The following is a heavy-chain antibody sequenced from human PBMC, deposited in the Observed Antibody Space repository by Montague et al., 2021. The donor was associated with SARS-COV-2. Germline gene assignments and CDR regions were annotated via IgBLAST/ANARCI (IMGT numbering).Heavy chain of an antibody. V-gene: IGHV4-34*01. D-gene: IGHD3-10*01. CDR1: GGSFSTYS. Sequence: SETLSLTCAVHGGSFSTYSWNWICQPPGKGLEWIGEIHHGGSTNYNPSLKSRVTISADTSKNQFSLKLTSVAAADTAVYYCARLGDGVVPSPILGVGPYYSCYYIDVWGHGTTVTVSS. CDR3: ARLGDGVVPSPILGVGPYYSCYYIDV. CDR2: IHHGGST. J-gene: IGHJ6*03.